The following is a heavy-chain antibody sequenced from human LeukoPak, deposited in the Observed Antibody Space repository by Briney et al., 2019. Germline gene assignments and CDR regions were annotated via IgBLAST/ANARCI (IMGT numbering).Heavy chain of an antibody. V-gene: IGHV1-69*13. Sequence: GASVKVSCKASGGTLSSDAISWVRQAPGQGLECMGGIIPIFGTANYAQMFQGRVTITADESTSTAYMELSSLRSEDTAVYYCAREVGMDTYYFDYWGQGTLVTVSS. CDR3: AREVGMDTYYFDY. D-gene: IGHD5-18*01. J-gene: IGHJ4*02. CDR1: GGTLSSDA. CDR2: IIPIFGTA.